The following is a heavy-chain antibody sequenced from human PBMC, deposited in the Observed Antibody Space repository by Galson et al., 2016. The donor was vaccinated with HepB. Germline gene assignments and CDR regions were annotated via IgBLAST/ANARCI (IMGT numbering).Heavy chain of an antibody. CDR3: ARLDHSGNDFPSYFDY. CDR2: MYYSGTT. Sequence: SETLSLTCSVSGGSIRSNYHWGWIRQPPGEGLEWIATMYYSGTTYYNPSLKSRVTTSVDTSKSQFSLTLKSVTAADTAVYYCARLDHSGNDFPSYFDYWGQGTLVTVSS. V-gene: IGHV4-39*01. CDR1: GGSIRSNYH. J-gene: IGHJ4*02. D-gene: IGHD5-12*01.